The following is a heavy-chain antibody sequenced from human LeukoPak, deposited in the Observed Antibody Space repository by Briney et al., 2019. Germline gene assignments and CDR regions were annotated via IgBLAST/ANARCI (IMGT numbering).Heavy chain of an antibody. J-gene: IGHJ4*02. CDR3: ARGGSYSVAPFDY. CDR2: IWYDGSNK. D-gene: IGHD1-26*01. CDR1: GFTFSSYG. V-gene: IGHV3-33*01. Sequence: GRSLRLSCAAPGFTFSSYGMHWVRQAPGKGLEWVAVIWYDGSNKYYADSVKGRFTISRDNSKNTLYLQMNSLGAEDTAVYYCARGGSYSVAPFDYWGQGTLVTVSS.